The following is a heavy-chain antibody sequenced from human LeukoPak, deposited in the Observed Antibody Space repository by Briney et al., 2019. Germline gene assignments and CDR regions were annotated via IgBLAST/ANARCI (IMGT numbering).Heavy chain of an antibody. Sequence: WGSLRLSCAASGFTFSSYSMNWVRQAPGKGLEWVSYISTRSSTIYYADSVKGRFTISKDNAKNSLYLQMSSLRADDTAVYYCARGSQMAWKAFDMWGQGTTVCVCS. CDR2: ISTRSSTI. CDR1: GFTFSSYS. V-gene: IGHV3-48*01. CDR3: ARGSQMAWKAFDM. J-gene: IGHJ3*02. D-gene: IGHD1-1*01.